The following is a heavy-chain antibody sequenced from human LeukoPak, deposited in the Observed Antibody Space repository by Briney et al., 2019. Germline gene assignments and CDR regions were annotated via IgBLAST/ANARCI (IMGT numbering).Heavy chain of an antibody. Sequence: GFLRLSFAASGFTGNHNYKSWGRPAPGKRLEWVSVIYSGGSTYYADSVKGRFTISRDNSKNTLYLQMNSLRAEDTAVYYCASMYFSQYLQHWGQGTLVTVSS. CDR2: IYSGGST. V-gene: IGHV3-53*01. CDR1: GFTGNHNY. D-gene: IGHD2-8*01. CDR3: ASMYFSQYLQH. J-gene: IGHJ1*01.